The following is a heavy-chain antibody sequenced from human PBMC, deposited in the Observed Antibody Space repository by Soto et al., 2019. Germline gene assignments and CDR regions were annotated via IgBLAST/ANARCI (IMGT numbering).Heavy chain of an antibody. Sequence: ETLSLTCTVSGGSITSYYWSWIRQSAGKGLEWIGRIYHTGSINYNPSLQSRVTMSVDTSKNQVSLKLTSVTAADAAVYYCARDMRVFGGIDVWGQGTTVTVSS. CDR2: IYHTGSI. V-gene: IGHV4-4*07. J-gene: IGHJ6*02. CDR1: GGSITSYY. CDR3: ARDMRVFGGIDV. D-gene: IGHD3-3*01.